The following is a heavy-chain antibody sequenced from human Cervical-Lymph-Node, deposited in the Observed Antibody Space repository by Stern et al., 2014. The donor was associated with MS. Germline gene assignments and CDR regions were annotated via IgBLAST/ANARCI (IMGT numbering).Heavy chain of an antibody. CDR3: ARGVDTAMVSWFDP. J-gene: IGHJ5*02. D-gene: IGHD5-18*01. Sequence: QVQLQESGPGLVKPSETLSLTCTVSGGSISSYYWSWIRQPPGKGLEWIGYIYYSGSNNYNPSLKSRVTISVDTSKNQFSLKLSSVTAADTAVYYCARGVDTAMVSWFDPWGQGTLVTVSS. CDR1: GGSISSYY. V-gene: IGHV4-59*01. CDR2: IYYSGSN.